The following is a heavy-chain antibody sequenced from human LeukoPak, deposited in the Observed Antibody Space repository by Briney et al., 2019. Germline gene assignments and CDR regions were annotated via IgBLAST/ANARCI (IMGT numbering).Heavy chain of an antibody. CDR1: GFTFSSYS. V-gene: IGHV3-33*08. D-gene: IGHD6-19*01. CDR2: IWYDGSNK. CDR3: ARSFGIAVAGPNDAFDI. J-gene: IGHJ3*02. Sequence: GGSLRLSCAASGFTFSSYSMNWVRQAPGKGLEWVAVIWYDGSNKYYADSVKGRFTISRDNSKNTLYLQMNSLRAEDTAVYYCARSFGIAVAGPNDAFDIWGQGTMVTVSS.